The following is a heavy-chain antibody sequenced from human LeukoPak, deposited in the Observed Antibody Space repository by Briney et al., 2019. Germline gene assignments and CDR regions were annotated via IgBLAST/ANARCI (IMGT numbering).Heavy chain of an antibody. CDR2: TYYRSKWYN. V-gene: IGHV6-1*01. Sequence: SQTLSLTCAISGDSVSSNSSWNWLRQSPSRGLEWLGRTYYRSKWYNDYVVSVKSRININPDTSKNQFSLQLNSVTPEDTAVYYCARGGQGDGYSADEAFDIWGQGTMVTIS. J-gene: IGHJ3*02. D-gene: IGHD5-18*01. CDR3: ARGGQGDGYSADEAFDI. CDR1: GDSVSSNSS.